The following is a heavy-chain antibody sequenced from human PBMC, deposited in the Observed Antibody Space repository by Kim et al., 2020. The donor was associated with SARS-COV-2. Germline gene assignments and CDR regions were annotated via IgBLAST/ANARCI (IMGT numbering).Heavy chain of an antibody. Sequence: GGSLRLSCAASGFTFSSYSMNWVRQAPGKGLEWVSSISSSSSYIDYADSVKGRFTISRDNAKNSLYLQMNSLRAEDTAVYYCARDYYYDSSGGGWFFDLWGRGAQVTVSS. CDR2: ISSSSSYI. J-gene: IGHJ2*01. CDR1: GFTFSSYS. D-gene: IGHD3-22*01. V-gene: IGHV3-21*01. CDR3: ARDYYYDSSGGGWFFDL.